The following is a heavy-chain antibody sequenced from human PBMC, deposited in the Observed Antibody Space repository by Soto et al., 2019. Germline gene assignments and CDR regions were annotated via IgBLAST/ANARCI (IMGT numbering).Heavy chain of an antibody. V-gene: IGHV1-2*02. D-gene: IGHD5-18*01. J-gene: IGHJ6*02. CDR3: ASPRGYSYGNYGMDV. Sequence: ASVKVSCKASGYTFTGYYMHWVRQAPGQGLEWMGWINPNSGGTNYAQKFQGRVTMTRDTSISTAYMELSRLRSDDTAVYYCASPRGYSYGNYGMDVWGQGTTVTVSS. CDR1: GYTFTGYY. CDR2: INPNSGGT.